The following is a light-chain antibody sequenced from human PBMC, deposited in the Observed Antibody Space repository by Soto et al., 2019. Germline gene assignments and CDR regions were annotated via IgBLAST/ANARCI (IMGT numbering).Light chain of an antibody. CDR2: EVS. CDR1: SSDIGGYYY. J-gene: IGLJ3*02. V-gene: IGLV2-14*01. Sequence: QSALPQPASVSGSPVQSITISCTGTSSDIGGYYYVSWYQQHPCKAPKLMIYEVSNRPSGVSNRFSGSKSGNTASLTISGLQAEDEADYYCSSYTTSSTMVFGGGTKVTVL. CDR3: SSYTTSSTMV.